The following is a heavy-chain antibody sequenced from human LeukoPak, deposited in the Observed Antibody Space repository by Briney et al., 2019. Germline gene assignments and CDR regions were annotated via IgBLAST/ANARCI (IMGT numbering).Heavy chain of an antibody. D-gene: IGHD3-9*01. CDR2: NSAYNGNT. V-gene: IGHV1-18*01. CDR3: ARACPYYDILTGYYTPLYYYYMDV. CDR1: GYTFTSYG. Sequence: ASVKVSFKASGYTFTSYGISWVRQPPGQGLEWMGWNSAYNGNTNYAQKLQGRVTMTTDTSTSTAYMELRSLRSDDTAVYYCARACPYYDILTGYYTPLYYYYMDVWGKGTTVTVSS. J-gene: IGHJ6*03.